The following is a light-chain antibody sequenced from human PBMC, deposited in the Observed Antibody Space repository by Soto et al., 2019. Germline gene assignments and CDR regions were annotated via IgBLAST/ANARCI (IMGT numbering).Light chain of an antibody. CDR3: QQYNSYRT. CDR1: QTISTY. V-gene: IGKV1-5*01. Sequence: DIQMTQSPSSLSASVGDRVSITCRASQTISTYLAWYQQKPGKAPKLLIYDASSLESGVPSRFSGSGSGTEFTLTISSLQPDDFATYYCQQYNSYRTFGQGTKVDIK. J-gene: IGKJ1*01. CDR2: DAS.